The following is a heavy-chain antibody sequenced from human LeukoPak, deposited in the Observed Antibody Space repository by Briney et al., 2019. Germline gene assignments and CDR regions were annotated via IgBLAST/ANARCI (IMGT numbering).Heavy chain of an antibody. Sequence: GGSLRLSCAASGFTFSSYAMHWVRQAPGKGLEWVAVISYDGSDKYYADSVKGRFTISRDNSKNTLYLQMNSLRAEDTAVYYCARARVVRGVFDHWGQGTLVTVSS. D-gene: IGHD3-10*01. CDR3: ARARVVRGVFDH. CDR1: GFTFSSYA. V-gene: IGHV3-30-3*01. J-gene: IGHJ4*02. CDR2: ISYDGSDK.